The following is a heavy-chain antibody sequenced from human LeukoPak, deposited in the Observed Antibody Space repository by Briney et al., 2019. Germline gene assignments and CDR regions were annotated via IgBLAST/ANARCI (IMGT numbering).Heavy chain of an antibody. D-gene: IGHD3-16*01. CDR1: GFTFSDDY. V-gene: IGHV3-11*04. Sequence: GGSLRLSCAPSGFTFSDDYMSGIRQAPGKGLGWVAYISSSVNTRYYADSVKGRFTISRDNAKNSLYLQINSLRAEDTAVYYCAWGGMAAFDSWGQGTLVTVSS. CDR3: AWGGMAAFDS. CDR2: ISSSVNTR. J-gene: IGHJ4*02.